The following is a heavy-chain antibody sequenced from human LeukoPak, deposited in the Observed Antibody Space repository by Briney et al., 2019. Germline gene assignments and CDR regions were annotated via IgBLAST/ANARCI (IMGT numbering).Heavy chain of an antibody. CDR2: IRSKANSYAT. J-gene: IGHJ3*02. Sequence: GGSLRLSCAASGFTFSGSAMRWVRQASGKGLEWVGRIRSKANSYATAYAASVKGRFTISRDDSKNTAYLQMNSLKTEDTAVYYCTRPEPIGSYAFDIWGQGTMVTVSS. V-gene: IGHV3-73*01. CDR3: TRPEPIGSYAFDI. CDR1: GFTFSGSA. D-gene: IGHD1-26*01.